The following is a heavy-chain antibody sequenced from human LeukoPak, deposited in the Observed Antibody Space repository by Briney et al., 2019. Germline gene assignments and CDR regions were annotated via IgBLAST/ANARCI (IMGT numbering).Heavy chain of an antibody. D-gene: IGHD6-13*01. Sequence: SETLSLTCTASGGSISSYYWSWIRQPAGKGLEWIGRIYTSGSTNYNPSLKSRVTMSVDTSKNQFSLKLSSVTAADTAVYYCARDFFYSSSWYGLDYWGQGTLVTVSS. CDR1: GGSISSYY. CDR2: IYTSGST. J-gene: IGHJ4*02. V-gene: IGHV4-4*07. CDR3: ARDFFYSSSWYGLDY.